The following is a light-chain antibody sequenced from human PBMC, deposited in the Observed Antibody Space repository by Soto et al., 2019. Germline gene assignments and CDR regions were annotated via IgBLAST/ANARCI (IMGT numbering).Light chain of an antibody. CDR1: QTIISY. V-gene: IGKV1-39*01. CDR2: AAS. Sequence: DIQMTQSPSSLSASLGDRVTITCRASQTIISYLNWYQQKPGKAPKLLIYAASSLQSGVPSRFSGSGSGTEFTLTISSLQPDDFATYYCQHYNSYSEAFGQGTKVDI. J-gene: IGKJ1*01. CDR3: QHYNSYSEA.